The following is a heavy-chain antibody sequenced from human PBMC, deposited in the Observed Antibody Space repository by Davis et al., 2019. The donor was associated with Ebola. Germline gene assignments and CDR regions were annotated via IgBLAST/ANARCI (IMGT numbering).Heavy chain of an antibody. CDR3: ARQTIFGVVEDY. D-gene: IGHD3-3*01. CDR1: GYSFSSYW. V-gene: IGHV5-51*01. J-gene: IGHJ4*02. Sequence: GESLKISCKGSGYSFSSYWIGWVRQMPGKGLEWVGTIYPRDSETRYSPSFQGQVTLSVDRSIDTAFLQWSSLEASDTAMYYCARQTIFGVVEDYWGQGTLVTVSS. CDR2: IYPRDSET.